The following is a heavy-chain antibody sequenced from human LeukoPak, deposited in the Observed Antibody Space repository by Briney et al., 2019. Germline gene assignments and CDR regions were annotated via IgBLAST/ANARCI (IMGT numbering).Heavy chain of an antibody. J-gene: IGHJ5*02. D-gene: IGHD5-12*01. V-gene: IGHV4-38-2*02. CDR3: AREGVADIVATIVGNWFDP. CDR1: GYSISSGYY. CDR2: MYHSGNT. Sequence: SETLSLTCTVSGYSISSGYYWGWIRQPPGKGLEWIGSMYHSGNTYYNPSLKSRVTISVDTSKNQFSLKLSSVTAADTAVYYCAREGVADIVATIVGNWFDPWGQGTLVTVSS.